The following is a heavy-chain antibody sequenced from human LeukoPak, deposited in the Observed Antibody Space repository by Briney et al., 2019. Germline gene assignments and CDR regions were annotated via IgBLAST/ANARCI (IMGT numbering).Heavy chain of an antibody. D-gene: IGHD3-9*01. J-gene: IGHJ4*02. CDR1: GYTFTSYG. V-gene: IGHV1-18*01. CDR2: ISAYNGNT. CDR3: ARVPGSYDILTGYYFRANYYFDY. Sequence: ASVEVSCKASGYTFTSYGISWVRQAPGQGLEWMGWISAYNGNTNYAQKLQGRVTMTTDTSTSTAYMELRSLRSDDTAVYYCARVPGSYDILTGYYFRANYYFDYWGQGTLVTVSS.